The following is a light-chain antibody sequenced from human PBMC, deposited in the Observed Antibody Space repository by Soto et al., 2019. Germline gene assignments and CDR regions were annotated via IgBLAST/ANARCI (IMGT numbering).Light chain of an antibody. CDR3: CSYAGSSTVV. Sequence: QSALTQPASVSGSPGQSITISCTGTSSNVGTFNLVSWYQQHPGKAPKLMIYEDSKRPSGVSNRFSGSKSGYTASLTISGLQAEDEADYYCCSYAGSSTVVFGGGTKVTVL. V-gene: IGLV2-23*01. CDR2: EDS. CDR1: SSNVGTFNL. J-gene: IGLJ2*01.